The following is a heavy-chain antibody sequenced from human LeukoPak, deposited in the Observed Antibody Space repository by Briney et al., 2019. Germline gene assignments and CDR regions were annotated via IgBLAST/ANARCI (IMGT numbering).Heavy chain of an antibody. V-gene: IGHV1-2*04. CDR3: ARGGDSGYDSSFDY. D-gene: IGHD5-12*01. J-gene: IGHJ4*02. Sequence: ASVKVSCKTSGYTFTGYYMHWVRQAPGQGLEWMGWINPNSGGTNYAQRFQGWVTMTRDTSISTAYMELSRLRSDDTAVYYCARGGDSGYDSSFDYWGQGTLVTVSS. CDR2: INPNSGGT. CDR1: GYTFTGYY.